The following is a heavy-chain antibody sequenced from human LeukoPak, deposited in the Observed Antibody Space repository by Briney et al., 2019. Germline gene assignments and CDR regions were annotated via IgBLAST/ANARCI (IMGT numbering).Heavy chain of an antibody. CDR2: MNPNSGNT. V-gene: IGHV1-8*01. CDR1: GYTFTIYD. Sequence: ASVKVSCKASGYTFTIYDIKWVRQATGQGLEWMGWMNPNSGNTAYAQKFQGRVTMTRNTSISTAYMEPSSLRSEDTAVYYCARVGDGYTYRNRRGYFQHWGQGTPVTVSS. J-gene: IGHJ1*01. D-gene: IGHD5-24*01. CDR3: ARVGDGYTYRNRRGYFQH.